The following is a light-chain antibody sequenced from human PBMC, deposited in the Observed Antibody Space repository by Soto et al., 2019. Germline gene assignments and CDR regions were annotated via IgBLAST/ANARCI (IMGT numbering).Light chain of an antibody. CDR2: DAS. CDR3: QHYDSSSPWT. Sequence: DIQMTQSPSTLPASIGDRVTITCRASQSISYFLAWYQQKPGKAPNLLIYDASSLESGAPSRFSGSGSGTQFTLTIYSLQPDDFATYYCQHYDSSSPWTFGQGTKV. V-gene: IGKV1-5*01. J-gene: IGKJ1*01. CDR1: QSISYF.